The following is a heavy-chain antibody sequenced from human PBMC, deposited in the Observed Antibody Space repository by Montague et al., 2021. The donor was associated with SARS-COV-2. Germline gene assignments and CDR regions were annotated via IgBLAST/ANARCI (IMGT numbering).Heavy chain of an antibody. CDR3: ATRYCSSTSCWGFDP. CDR1: GGSIGSSSYY. CDR2: IYYSGST. V-gene: IGHV4-39*01. Sequence: SETLSLTCTVSGGSIGSSSYYWGWIRQPPGKGLEWIGSIYYSGSTYYNPSLKSRVTISVDTSKNQFSLKLSSVTAADTAVYYCATRYCSSTSCWGFDPWGQGTLVTVSS. D-gene: IGHD2-2*01. J-gene: IGHJ5*02.